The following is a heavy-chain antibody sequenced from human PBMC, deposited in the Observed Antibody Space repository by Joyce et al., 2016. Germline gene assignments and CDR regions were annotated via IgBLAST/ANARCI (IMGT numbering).Heavy chain of an antibody. CDR1: GGSISSGNW. Sequence: QVQLKESGPGLVKPSGTLSLTCAVSGGSISSGNWWSWVRQPPGKGLEWIGEIYHSGSTNYNPSLKSRVTISADKSKNEFSLKLTAVTAADTAVYYCAIDTGQCISTTCQPFDYWGQGTLVTVSS. CDR2: IYHSGST. V-gene: IGHV4-4*02. D-gene: IGHD2-2*01. CDR3: AIDTGQCISTTCQPFDY. J-gene: IGHJ4*02.